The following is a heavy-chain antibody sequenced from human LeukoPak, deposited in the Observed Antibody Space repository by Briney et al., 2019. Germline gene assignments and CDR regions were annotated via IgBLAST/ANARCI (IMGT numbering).Heavy chain of an antibody. Sequence: ASVTVSCKASGYTFTSYDINWVRQAPGQGLEWMGWMNPNSGNTGYAQKFQGRVTMTRNTSISTAYMELSSLRSEDTAVNYCARYICGVDVWGQGTTVTVSS. J-gene: IGHJ6*02. CDR1: GYTFTSYD. CDR3: ARYICGVDV. V-gene: IGHV1-8*01. CDR2: MNPNSGNT.